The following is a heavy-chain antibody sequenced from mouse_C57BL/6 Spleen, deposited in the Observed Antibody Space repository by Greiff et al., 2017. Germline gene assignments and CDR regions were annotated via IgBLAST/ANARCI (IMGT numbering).Heavy chain of an antibody. J-gene: IGHJ4*01. CDR3: ARRREDAMDY. V-gene: IGHV1-69*01. CDR1: GYTFTSYW. Sequence: VQLQQSGAELVMPGASVKLSCKASGYTFTSYWMHWVKQRPGQGLEWIGEIDPSDSYTNYNQKFKGKSTLTVDKSSSTAYMQLSSLTSEDSAVYYCARRREDAMDYWGQGTSVTVSS. CDR2: IDPSDSYT.